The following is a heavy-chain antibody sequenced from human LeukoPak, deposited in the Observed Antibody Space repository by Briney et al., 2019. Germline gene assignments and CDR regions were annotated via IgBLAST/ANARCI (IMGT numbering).Heavy chain of an antibody. V-gene: IGHV1-69*13. CDR1: GGIFSSYA. J-gene: IGHJ4*02. CDR3: ARGVAGGYSYGYESGY. D-gene: IGHD5-18*01. CDR2: IIPIFGTA. Sequence: GASVKVSCKASGGIFSSYAISWVRQAPGQGLEWMGGIIPIFGTANYAQKFQGRVTITADDSTSTAYMELSSLRSEDTAVYYCARGVAGGYSYGYESGYWGQGTLVTVSS.